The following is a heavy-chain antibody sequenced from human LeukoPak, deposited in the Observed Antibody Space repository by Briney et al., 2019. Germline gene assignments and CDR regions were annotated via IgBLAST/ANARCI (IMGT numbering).Heavy chain of an antibody. D-gene: IGHD4-17*01. J-gene: IGHJ4*02. Sequence: GGSLRLSCAASGFTFSSYAMSWVRQAPGKGVEGVSAISGSGGSTYYADSVKGGFTISRDNSKNTLYLQMNSLRAEDTAVYYCAKDETDYGDSAFDYWGQGTLVTVSS. CDR3: AKDETDYGDSAFDY. CDR1: GFTFSSYA. CDR2: ISGSGGST. V-gene: IGHV3-23*01.